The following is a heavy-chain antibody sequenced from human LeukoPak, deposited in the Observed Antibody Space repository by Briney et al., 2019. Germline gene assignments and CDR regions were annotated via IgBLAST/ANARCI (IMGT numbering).Heavy chain of an antibody. D-gene: IGHD3-10*01. J-gene: IGHJ5*02. CDR3: AIDLDAGPSGSGNWFDP. V-gene: IGHV1-69*04. CDR2: IIPILGIA. CDR1: GGTFSSYT. Sequence: SVKVSCKASGGTFSSYTISWVRQAPGQGLEWMGRIIPILGIANYAQKFQGRVTITADKSTSTAYMELSSLRSEDTAVYYCAIDLDAGPSGSGNWFDPWGQGTLVTVSS.